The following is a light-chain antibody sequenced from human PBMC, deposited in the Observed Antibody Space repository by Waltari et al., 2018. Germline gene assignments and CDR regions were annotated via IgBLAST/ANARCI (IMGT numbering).Light chain of an antibody. J-gene: IGKJ4*01. V-gene: IGKV1-33*01. CDR2: DAS. Sequence: DILMTQPPFLLSASVGDRVTITCQASQDISNYLNWFQQKPGEAPKLLIYDASNWETGVPARFSGSGSGTDFTFTISSLQPEDLATYYCQQYDHLPLTFGGGTKVEIK. CDR1: QDISNY. CDR3: QQYDHLPLT.